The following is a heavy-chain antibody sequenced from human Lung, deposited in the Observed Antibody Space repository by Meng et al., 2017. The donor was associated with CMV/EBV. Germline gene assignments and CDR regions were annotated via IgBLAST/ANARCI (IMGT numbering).Heavy chain of an antibody. CDR3: ARDADSSSFSHESARGYYYFGMDV. D-gene: IGHD6-13*01. CDR1: GFTFSNYG. J-gene: IGHJ6*02. V-gene: IGHV3-30*19. Sequence: SCAASGFTFSNYGMHWVRQAPGKGLEWVAFISYDGSNKYYADSVKGRFTISRDNSKNTLYLQMNSLRAEDTAVYYCARDADSSSFSHESARGYYYFGMDVXGQGXTVTVSS. CDR2: ISYDGSNK.